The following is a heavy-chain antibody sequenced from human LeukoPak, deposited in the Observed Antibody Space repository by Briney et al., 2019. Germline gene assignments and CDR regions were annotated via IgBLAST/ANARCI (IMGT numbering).Heavy chain of an antibody. V-gene: IGHV3-11*01. CDR1: GFTFSDYY. CDR2: ISSSGTTI. D-gene: IGHD6-19*01. Sequence: GGSLRLSCAASGFTFSDYYVTWIRQAPGKGLEWISYISSSGTTIYYAESVKGRFTISRDNAKNSLYLQMNSLRADDTAVYYCAGRTGAVREGLGYWGQGTLVTVSS. CDR3: AGRTGAVREGLGY. J-gene: IGHJ4*02.